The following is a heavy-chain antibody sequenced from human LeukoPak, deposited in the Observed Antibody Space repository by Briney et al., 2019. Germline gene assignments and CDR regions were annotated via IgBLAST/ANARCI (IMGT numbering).Heavy chain of an antibody. J-gene: IGHJ4*02. CDR2: IGGSGSDT. V-gene: IGHV3-23*01. CDR3: ARGAPNIVVVPAAMFYPYFDY. CDR1: GFSFDNYA. D-gene: IGHD2-2*01. Sequence: GGSLRLSCAASGFSFDNYAMSWVRQTPGKGLEWVSAIGGSGSDTSYTDSVKGRFTISRDNSKNTLYLQMNSLRAEDTAVYYCARGAPNIVVVPAAMFYPYFDYWGQGTLVTVSS.